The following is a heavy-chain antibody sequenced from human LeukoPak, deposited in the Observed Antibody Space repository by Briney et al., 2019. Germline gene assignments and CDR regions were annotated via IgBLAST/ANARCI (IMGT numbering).Heavy chain of an antibody. Sequence: GGSLRLSCVGFGFTFRSHGMNWVRQAPGKGLEWISYISSSADRIYYADSVRGRLAISRDNDRNSLFLEMNALRAEDTAVCYCARANPTTPIFYFDFWGRGTLVTVSS. CDR2: ISSSADRI. CDR1: GFTFRSHG. J-gene: IGHJ4*02. D-gene: IGHD4-17*01. V-gene: IGHV3-48*01. CDR3: ARANPTTPIFYFDF.